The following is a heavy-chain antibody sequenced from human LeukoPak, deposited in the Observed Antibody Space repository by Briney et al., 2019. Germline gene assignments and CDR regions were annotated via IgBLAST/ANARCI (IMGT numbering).Heavy chain of an antibody. CDR3: ASEGITMIRRVMGEKAYYYYAMDV. CDR1: GGSISSGNYY. J-gene: IGHJ6*02. D-gene: IGHD3-10*01. CDR2: MYYSGST. Sequence: SETLSLTCKVSGGSISSGNYYWGWIRQPPEKGLEWIGSMYYSGSTYYNPSLKSRVTVSVDTSKNQFSLKLSSVTAADTAVYYCASEGITMIRRVMGEKAYYYYAMDVWGQGTTVTVSS. V-gene: IGHV4-39*01.